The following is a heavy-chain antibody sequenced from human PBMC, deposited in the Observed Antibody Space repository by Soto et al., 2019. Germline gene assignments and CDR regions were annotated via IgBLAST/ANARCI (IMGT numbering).Heavy chain of an antibody. CDR3: ARGGRRSMAVAGRIDY. V-gene: IGHV4-4*02. CDR2: IYHRGST. D-gene: IGHD6-19*01. CDR1: GGSISSSNW. J-gene: IGHJ4*02. Sequence: QVQLQESGPGLVKPSGTLSLTCAVSGGSISSSNWWSWVRQPPGKGLEWIGEIYHRGSTNYNPSLKRRVTLAVYKAKDQFSLKLSSVNAAATAVYSCARGGRRSMAVAGRIDYWGQGTLVTVSS.